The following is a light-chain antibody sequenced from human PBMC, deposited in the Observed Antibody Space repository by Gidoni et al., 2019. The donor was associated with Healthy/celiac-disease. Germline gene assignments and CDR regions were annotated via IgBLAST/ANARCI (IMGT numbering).Light chain of an antibody. CDR3: QQCYSTLRT. J-gene: IGKJ1*01. Sequence: DIQMTQSPSSLSASVGDRVTITCRARQSISSYLNWYQQKPGKAPKLLIYAASSLQSGVPSRFSGSGSGTDFTLTISSLQPEDFATYYCQQCYSTLRTFGQGTKVEIK. CDR2: AAS. CDR1: QSISSY. V-gene: IGKV1-39*01.